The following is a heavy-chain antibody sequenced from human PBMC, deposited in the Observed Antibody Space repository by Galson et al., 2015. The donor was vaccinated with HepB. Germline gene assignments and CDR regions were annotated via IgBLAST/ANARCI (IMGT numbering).Heavy chain of an antibody. CDR1: GDSVSSNSAA. Sequence: CAISGDSVSSNSAAWDWIRQSPSRGLEWLGRTYYRSKWYNDYAVSVKSRITFNPDTSKNQFSLQLNSVTPEDAAVYYCARDRPWRGYTNNWYYFDYWGQGTLVTVSS. J-gene: IGHJ4*02. V-gene: IGHV6-1*01. D-gene: IGHD6-13*01. CDR2: TYYRSKWYN. CDR3: ARDRPWRGYTNNWYYFDY.